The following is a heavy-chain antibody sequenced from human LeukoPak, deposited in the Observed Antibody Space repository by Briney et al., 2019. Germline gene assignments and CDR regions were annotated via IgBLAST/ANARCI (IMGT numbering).Heavy chain of an antibody. CDR3: ARAATGYDSSGRTTYYYYYMDV. D-gene: IGHD3-22*01. CDR1: GDSIRNYY. CDR2: IYSSGST. V-gene: IGHV4-4*07. J-gene: IGHJ6*03. Sequence: SETLSLTCTVSGDSIRNYYWSWIRQPAGKGLEWIGRIYSSGSTNYNPSLKSRVTMSVDTSKNQFSMKLTSVTAADTAVYYCARAATGYDSSGRTTYYYYYMDVWGKGATVTISS.